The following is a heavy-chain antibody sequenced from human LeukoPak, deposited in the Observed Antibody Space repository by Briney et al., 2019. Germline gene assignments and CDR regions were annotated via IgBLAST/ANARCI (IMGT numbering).Heavy chain of an antibody. Sequence: GGSLRLSCAAFGFTFSTYAMSWVRQAPGKGLEWVSSISGSGGSTYYAGSVRGRFTVSRDNSKNMIYLHLNSLRADDTAVYYCAKDRPNYYDVNGHYYRRDGDYWGQGTLVTVSS. CDR1: GFTFSTYA. V-gene: IGHV3-23*01. CDR3: AKDRPNYYDVNGHYYRRDGDY. J-gene: IGHJ4*02. D-gene: IGHD3-22*01. CDR2: ISGSGGST.